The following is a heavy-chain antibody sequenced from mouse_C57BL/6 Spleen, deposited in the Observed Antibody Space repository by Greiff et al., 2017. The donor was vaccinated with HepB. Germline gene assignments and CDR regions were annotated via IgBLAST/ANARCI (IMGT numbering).Heavy chain of an antibody. CDR3: ARERGPYGSSYGY. Sequence: QVQLQQPGAELVKPGASVKLSCKASGYTFTSYWMHWVKQRPGRGLEWIGRIDPNSGGTKYNEKFKSKATLTVDKPSSPAYMQLSSLSSEDSAVYYCARERGPYGSSYGYWGQGTTLTVSS. V-gene: IGHV1-72*01. CDR1: GYTFTSYW. CDR2: IDPNSGGT. J-gene: IGHJ2*01. D-gene: IGHD1-1*01.